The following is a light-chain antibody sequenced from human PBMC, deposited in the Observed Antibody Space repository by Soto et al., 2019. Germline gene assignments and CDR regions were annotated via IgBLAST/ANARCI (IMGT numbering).Light chain of an antibody. CDR2: GAS. V-gene: IGKV3-20*01. J-gene: IGKJ1*01. Sequence: ELVFAPSPVTLAFSPGGRATLSCRTSQSVSNNYLAWYQQKPGQAPRLLIYGASSRATGIPDRFSGSGSGTDFTLSISRLEPEDFAVYYCQQYSSLWTVGQGTKVDIK. CDR3: QQYSSLWT. CDR1: QSVSNNY.